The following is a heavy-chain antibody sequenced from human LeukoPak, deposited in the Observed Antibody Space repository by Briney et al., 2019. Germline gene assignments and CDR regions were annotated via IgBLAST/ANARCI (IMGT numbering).Heavy chain of an antibody. CDR3: ARGHYDILTGYYDAFDI. D-gene: IGHD3-9*01. CDR2: IYTSGST. J-gene: IGHJ3*02. V-gene: IGHV4-4*07. Sequence: SETLSLTCTVSGGSISSYYWSWIRQPAGKGLEWIERIYTSGSTNYNPSLKSRVTMSVDTSKNQFSLKLSSVTAADTAVYYCARGHYDILTGYYDAFDIWGQGTMVTVSS. CDR1: GGSISSYY.